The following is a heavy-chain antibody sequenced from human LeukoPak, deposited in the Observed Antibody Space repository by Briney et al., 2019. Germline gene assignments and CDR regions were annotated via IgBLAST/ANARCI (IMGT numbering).Heavy chain of an antibody. CDR1: GFTFSSYW. CDR2: INNDGSTT. J-gene: IGHJ3*01. CDR3: ARDVPVDDVFDL. V-gene: IGHV3-74*01. Sequence: GGSLGLSCAASGFTFSSYWMHWVRQAPGKGLVWVSRINNDGSTTTYADSVKGRLTISRDNAKNTLYLQMNSLRAEDTAVYYCARDVPVDDVFDLWGQGTVVTVSS.